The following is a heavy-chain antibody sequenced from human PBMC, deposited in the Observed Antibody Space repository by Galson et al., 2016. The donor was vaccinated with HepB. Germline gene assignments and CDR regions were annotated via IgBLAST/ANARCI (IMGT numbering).Heavy chain of an antibody. CDR2: IDPSDSYT. CDR1: GSSFTSYW. D-gene: IGHD2-15*01. J-gene: IGHJ6*03. Sequence: QSGAEVKKPGESLRISCKGSGSSFTSYWITWVRQMPGKGLEWMGTIDPSDSYTNYSPSFQGHVTISADKSISTAYLQWSSLKASDTAMYYCARRSGVAATDYYYYYMDVWGKGTTVTVSS. V-gene: IGHV5-10-1*01. CDR3: ARRSGVAATDYYYYYMDV.